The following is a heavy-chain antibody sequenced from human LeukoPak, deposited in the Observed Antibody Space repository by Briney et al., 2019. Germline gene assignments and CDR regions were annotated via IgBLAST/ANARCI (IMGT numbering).Heavy chain of an antibody. D-gene: IGHD2-21*01. V-gene: IGHV1-2*02. CDR3: ARFPKHTPYYYYYMDV. J-gene: IGHJ6*03. CDR2: INVNSGGK. CDR1: RDTFIVSY. Sequence: GASVKVSCKTSRDTFIVSYIHWVRQAPGQGLEWMGWINVNSGGKDYAEKFQGRVTVTRDTSISTAYMELSRLRSDDTAVYYCARFPKHTPYYYYYMDVWGKGTTVTVSS.